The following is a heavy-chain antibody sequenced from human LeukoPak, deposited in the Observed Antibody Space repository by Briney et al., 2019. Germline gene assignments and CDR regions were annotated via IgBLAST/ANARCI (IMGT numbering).Heavy chain of an antibody. CDR1: GYTLTELS. CDR2: FDPEDGET. V-gene: IGHV1-24*01. Sequence: GASVKVSCKVSGYTLTELSIHWVRQAPGKGLEWMGGFDPEDGETTYAQKFQGRVTMTEDTSTDTAYMELSSLRSEDTAVYYCATASMSKPPDFDYWGQGTLVTVSS. J-gene: IGHJ4*02. CDR3: ATASMSKPPDFDY. D-gene: IGHD2/OR15-2a*01.